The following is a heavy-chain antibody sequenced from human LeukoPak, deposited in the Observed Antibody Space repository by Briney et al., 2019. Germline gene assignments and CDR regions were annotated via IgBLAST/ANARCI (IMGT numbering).Heavy chain of an antibody. CDR2: MNPNSGNT. D-gene: IGHD3-3*01. Sequence: GASVKVSCKASGYTFTSYDIKWVRPATGQGLEWMGWMNPNSGNTGYAQKFQGRVTITRNTSISTAYMELSSLRSEDTAVYYCARRITIFGVVITLGYWGQGTLVTVSS. J-gene: IGHJ4*02. CDR3: ARRITIFGVVITLGY. CDR1: GYTFTSYD. V-gene: IGHV1-8*03.